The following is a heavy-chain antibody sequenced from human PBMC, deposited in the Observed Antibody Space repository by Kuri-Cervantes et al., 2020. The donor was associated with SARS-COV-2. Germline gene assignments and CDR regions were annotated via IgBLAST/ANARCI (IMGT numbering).Heavy chain of an antibody. CDR3: ARTATTFYYDSSAYPRTDWYFDL. J-gene: IGHJ2*01. V-gene: IGHV4-59*11. CDR1: GGSISSHY. Sequence: SETLSLTCTVSGGSISSHYWSWIRQPPGKGLEWIGYIYYSGSTNYNPSLKSRVTISVDTSKNQFSLKLSSVTAADTAVYYCARTATTFYYDSSAYPRTDWYFDLWGRGTLVTVSS. D-gene: IGHD3-22*01. CDR2: IYYSGST.